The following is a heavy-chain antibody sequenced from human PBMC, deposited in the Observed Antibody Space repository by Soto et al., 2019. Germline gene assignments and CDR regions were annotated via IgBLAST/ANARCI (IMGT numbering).Heavy chain of an antibody. J-gene: IGHJ4*02. CDR2: VYYSGST. CDR3: APQLPYFDY. CDR1: GGSISSSSYY. V-gene: IGHV4-39*01. D-gene: IGHD1-1*01. Sequence: QLQLQESGPGLVKPSETLSLTCTVSGGSISSSSYYWGWIRQPPGKGLEWSGSVYYSGSTYYNPSLKRRVPISVDTSKNQFPLKLSSVTAADTAVYYCAPQLPYFDYWGQGTLVTVSS.